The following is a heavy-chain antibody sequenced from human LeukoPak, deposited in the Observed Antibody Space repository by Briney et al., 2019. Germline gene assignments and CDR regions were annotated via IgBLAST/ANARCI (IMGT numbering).Heavy chain of an antibody. CDR3: AGVIASAYYFDY. CDR2: ISSSIGYK. V-gene: IGHV3-21*01. CDR1: GFTFRSYS. D-gene: IGHD2/OR15-2a*01. J-gene: IGHJ4*02. Sequence: PGGSLRLSCAASGFTFRSYSMNWVRQAPGKGLEWVSSISSSIGYKDYADSVKGRFTISSDNAKNSLYLQMNSLRAEDTAVYYCAGVIASAYYFDYWGQGTLVTVSP.